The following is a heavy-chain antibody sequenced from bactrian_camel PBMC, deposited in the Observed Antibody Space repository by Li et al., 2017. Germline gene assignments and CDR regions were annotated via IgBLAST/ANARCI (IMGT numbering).Heavy chain of an antibody. D-gene: IGHD3*01. CDR3: ATGRYCTGGYCFNAFGY. J-gene: IGHJ6*01. V-gene: IGHV3S19*01. CDR1: GFTFGSYW. CDR2: ISWDGDIT. Sequence: EVQLVESGGGSVQAGESLRLSCAASGFTFGSYWMSWARQAPGKGLEWVSSISWDGDITYYADSVKGRFTISRDNAKLTMTLQMDSLKPDDTAVYYCATGRYCTGGYCFNAFGYWGQGTQVTVS.